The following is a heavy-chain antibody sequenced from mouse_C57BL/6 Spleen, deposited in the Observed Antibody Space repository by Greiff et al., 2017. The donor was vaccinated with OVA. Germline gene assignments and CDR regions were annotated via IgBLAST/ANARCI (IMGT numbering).Heavy chain of an antibody. CDR3: ARGTTMVTTTGYYAMDY. V-gene: IGHV1-50*01. CDR1: GYTFTSYW. CDR2: IDPSDSYT. Sequence: QVQLQQCGAELVKPGASVKLSCKASGYTFTSYWMQWVKQRPGQGLEWIGEIDPSDSYTNYNQKFKGKATLTVDTSSSTAYMQLSSLTSEDSAVYYCARGTTMVTTTGYYAMDYWGQGTSVTVSS. D-gene: IGHD2-2*01. J-gene: IGHJ4*01.